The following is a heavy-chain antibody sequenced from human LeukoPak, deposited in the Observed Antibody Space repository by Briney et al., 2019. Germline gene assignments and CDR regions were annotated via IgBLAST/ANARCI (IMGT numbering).Heavy chain of an antibody. CDR2: INHSGST. D-gene: IGHD3-10*01. Sequence: SETLSLTCAVYGGSFSGYYWSWIRQPPGKGLEWIGEINHSGSTNYNPSLKSRVTISVDTSKNQFSLKLSSVTAADTAVYYCARDRKEGYGSGPFDYWGQGTLVTVSS. CDR1: GGSFSGYY. V-gene: IGHV4-34*01. J-gene: IGHJ4*02. CDR3: ARDRKEGYGSGPFDY.